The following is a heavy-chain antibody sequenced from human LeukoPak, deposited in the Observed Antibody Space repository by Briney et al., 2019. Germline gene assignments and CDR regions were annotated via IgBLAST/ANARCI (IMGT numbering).Heavy chain of an antibody. Sequence: VASVKVSCKASGGTFSSYAISWVRQAPGQGLEWMGRIIPIFGTANYAQKFQGRVTITADESTSTAYMELSSLRSEDTAVYYCARAQRITIFGVVTLDYWGQGTLVTVSS. CDR3: ARAQRITIFGVVTLDY. J-gene: IGHJ4*02. V-gene: IGHV1-69*13. CDR2: IIPIFGTA. D-gene: IGHD3-3*01. CDR1: GGTFSSYA.